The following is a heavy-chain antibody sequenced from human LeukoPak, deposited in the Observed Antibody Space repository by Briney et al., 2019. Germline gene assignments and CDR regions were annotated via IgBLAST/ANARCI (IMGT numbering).Heavy chain of an antibody. V-gene: IGHV1-24*01. J-gene: IGHJ4*02. CDR3: VTGGYCSSTSCYKALMDFDY. Sequence: GASVKVSCKVSGYTLTELSMHWVRQAPGKGLEWMGGFDPEDGETIYAQKFQGRVTMTEDTSTDTAYMELSSLRSEDTAVYYCVTGGYCSSTSCYKALMDFDYWGQGTLVTVSS. CDR2: FDPEDGET. D-gene: IGHD2-2*01. CDR1: GYTLTELS.